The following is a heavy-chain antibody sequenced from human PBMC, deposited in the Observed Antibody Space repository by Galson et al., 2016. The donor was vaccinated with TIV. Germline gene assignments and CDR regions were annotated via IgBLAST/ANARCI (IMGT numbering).Heavy chain of an antibody. CDR1: GDTFSSFV. CDR3: AKCRNTAMDTYYYYHGLDV. D-gene: IGHD5-18*01. Sequence: SVKASCKASGDTFSSFVISWVRQAPGQGLEWMGGIIPLFGEAHYAQKFQGRVTISADESTSTVYMELSGLRSGDTAMYYCAKCRNTAMDTYYYYHGLDVWGQGTTVTVSS. CDR2: IIPLFGEA. J-gene: IGHJ6*02. V-gene: IGHV1-69*13.